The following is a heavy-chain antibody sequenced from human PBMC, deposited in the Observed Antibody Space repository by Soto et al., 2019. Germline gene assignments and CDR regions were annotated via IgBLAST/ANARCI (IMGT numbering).Heavy chain of an antibody. Sequence: SETLSLTCTVSGGSISSYYWSWIRQPPGKGLERIGYIYYSGSTNYNPSLKSRVTISVDTSKNQFPLKLSSVTAADTAVYYFARFTMVRGVTYMGNWFDPWGQGTLVTVSS. V-gene: IGHV4-59*01. CDR2: IYYSGST. J-gene: IGHJ5*02. CDR3: ARFTMVRGVTYMGNWFDP. CDR1: GGSISSYY. D-gene: IGHD3-10*01.